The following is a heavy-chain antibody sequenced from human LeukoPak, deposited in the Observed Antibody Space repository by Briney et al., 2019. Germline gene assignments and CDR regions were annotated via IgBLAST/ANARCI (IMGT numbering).Heavy chain of an antibody. CDR3: ARDPWGGDAFDI. Sequence: SETLSLTCAVYGGSFSGCYWSWIRQPPGKGLEWIGEINHSGSTNYNPSLKSRVTISLDTSKNQFSLKLSSVTAEDTAVYYCARDPWGGDAFDIWGQGTMVTVSS. CDR2: INHSGST. CDR1: GGSFSGCY. D-gene: IGHD3-16*01. V-gene: IGHV4-34*01. J-gene: IGHJ3*02.